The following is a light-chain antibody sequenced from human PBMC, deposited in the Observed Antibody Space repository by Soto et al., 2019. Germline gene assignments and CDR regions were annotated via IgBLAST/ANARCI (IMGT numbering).Light chain of an antibody. J-gene: IGLJ1*01. CDR3: SSYAGDATFA. Sequence: QSALPQPASVSGSPGQSITITCTGTSSDVGAHNLVSWYQQHPGKAPKAKIYDVNKRPSGVSNRLSGSKSGNTASLTISGHKAEDEGDYHCSSYAGDATFAFGPGTKLTVL. CDR1: SSDVGAHNL. CDR2: DVN. V-gene: IGLV2-23*02.